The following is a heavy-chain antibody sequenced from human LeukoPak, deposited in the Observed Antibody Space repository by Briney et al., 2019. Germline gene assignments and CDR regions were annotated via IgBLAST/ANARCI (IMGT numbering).Heavy chain of an antibody. CDR2: IYRSGST. V-gene: IGHV4-38-2*01. J-gene: IGHJ4*02. CDR1: GGSISSGYY. CDR3: ARGPVAADY. Sequence: SQTLSLTCAVSGGSISSGYYWGWIRQPPGKGLEWIGSIYRSGSTYYNPSLKSRVTISVDTSKNQFSLKLSSVTAADTAVYYCARGPVAADYWGQGTLVTVSS. D-gene: IGHD2-15*01.